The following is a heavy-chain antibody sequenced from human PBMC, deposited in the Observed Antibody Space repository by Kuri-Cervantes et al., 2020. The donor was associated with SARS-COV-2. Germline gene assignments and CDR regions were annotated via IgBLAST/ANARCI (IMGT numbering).Heavy chain of an antibody. CDR3: ALVVIPYYFEY. D-gene: IGHD3-16*02. J-gene: IGHJ4*02. CDR1: GFTFSSYE. V-gene: IGHV3-48*03. Sequence: GESLKISCAASGFTFSSYEMNWVRQAPGKGLEWVSYISSSGSTIYYADSVKGRFTISRDNAKNSLYLQMNSLRAEDTAVLYCALVVIPYYFEYWGQGTLVTVSS. CDR2: ISSSGSTI.